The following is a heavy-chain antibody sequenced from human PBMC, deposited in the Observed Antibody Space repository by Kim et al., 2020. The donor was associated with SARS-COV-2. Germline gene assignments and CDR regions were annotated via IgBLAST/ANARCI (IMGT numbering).Heavy chain of an antibody. J-gene: IGHJ3*02. V-gene: IGHV4-39*01. CDR1: GGSISSSSYY. CDR3: ARLPRYYDAFDI. Sequence: SETLSLTCTVSGGSISSSSYYWGWIRQPPGKGLEWIGSIYYSGSTYYNPSLKSRVTISVDTSKNQFSLKLSSVTAADTAVYYCARLPRYYDAFDIWGQGTMVTVSS. CDR2: IYYSGST. D-gene: IGHD3-9*01.